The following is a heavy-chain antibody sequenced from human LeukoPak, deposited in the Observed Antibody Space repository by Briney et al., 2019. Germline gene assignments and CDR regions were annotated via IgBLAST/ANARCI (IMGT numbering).Heavy chain of an antibody. D-gene: IGHD2-15*01. CDR1: GYTLTELS. CDR3: ATDLVVAAADLYRY. V-gene: IGHV1-24*01. CDR2: FDPEDGET. J-gene: IGHJ4*02. Sequence: GASVKVSCKVSGYTLTELSMHWVRQAPGKGLEWMGGFDPEDGETIYAQKFQGRVTMTEDTSTDTAYMELSSLRSEDTAVYYCATDLVVAAADLYRYWGQGTLVTVSS.